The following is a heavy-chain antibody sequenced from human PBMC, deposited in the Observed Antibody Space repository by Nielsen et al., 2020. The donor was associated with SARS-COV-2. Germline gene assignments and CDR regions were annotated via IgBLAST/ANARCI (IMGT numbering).Heavy chain of an antibody. V-gene: IGHV1-18*01. J-gene: IGHJ6*02. Sequence: ASVKVSCKASGYTFTSYGISWVRQAPGQGLEWMGWISAYNGNTNYAQKLQGRVTMTTDTSTSTAYMELRSLRSDDTAVYHCARRIQLWPEYYYYGMDVWGQGTTVTVSS. D-gene: IGHD5-18*01. CDR3: ARRIQLWPEYYYYGMDV. CDR2: ISAYNGNT. CDR1: GYTFTSYG.